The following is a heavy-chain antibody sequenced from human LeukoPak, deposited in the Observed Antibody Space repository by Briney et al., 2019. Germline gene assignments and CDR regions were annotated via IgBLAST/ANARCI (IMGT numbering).Heavy chain of an antibody. CDR3: ARQVPLSGSYYFDY. J-gene: IGHJ4*02. V-gene: IGHV3-30*04. Sequence: GGSLRLSCAASGFTFSSYAMHWVRQAPGKGLEWVAFISSDGSNKYYADSVKGRFTISRDNSKNTLYLQMNSLRAEDTAMYYCARQVPLSGSYYFDYWGQGTLVTVSS. CDR2: ISSDGSNK. D-gene: IGHD1-26*01. CDR1: GFTFSSYA.